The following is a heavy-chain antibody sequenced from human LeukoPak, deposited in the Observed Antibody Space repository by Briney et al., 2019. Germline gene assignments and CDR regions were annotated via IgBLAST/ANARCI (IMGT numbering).Heavy chain of an antibody. V-gene: IGHV3-7*01. Sequence: PGGSLRLSCAASGFTFSSYWMTWVRQAPGKGLEWVANMKQDGSEKYCVDSVKGRFTISRDNAKNSLYLQMNSLRAEDTAVYYCARIGPTMAGQNLDYWGQGTLVIVSS. CDR2: MKQDGSEK. J-gene: IGHJ4*02. D-gene: IGHD4/OR15-4a*01. CDR3: ARIGPTMAGQNLDY. CDR1: GFTFSSYW.